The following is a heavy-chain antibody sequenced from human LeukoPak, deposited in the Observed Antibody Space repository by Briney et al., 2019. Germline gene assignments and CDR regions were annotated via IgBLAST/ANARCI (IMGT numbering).Heavy chain of an antibody. CDR2: ISGSGGST. J-gene: IGHJ4*02. CDR1: RFTFSRYA. Sequence: GGSLRLSCAASRFTFSRYAMNWVRQAPGKGLEWVSAISGSGGSTYYADSVKGRFTISRGNSKNALSLQLNSLRPEDTALYYCAKHFCTGLDCSLFDSWGQGTPVTVSS. D-gene: IGHD3/OR15-3a*01. V-gene: IGHV3-23*01. CDR3: AKHFCTGLDCSLFDS.